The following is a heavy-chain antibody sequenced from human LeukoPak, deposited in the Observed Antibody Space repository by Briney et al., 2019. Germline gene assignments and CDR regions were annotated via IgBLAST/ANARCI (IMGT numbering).Heavy chain of an antibody. D-gene: IGHD3-3*01. J-gene: IGHJ6*02. CDR3: ARDLGAIFGVVITDYYYYGMDV. Sequence: ASVKVSCKASGYTFTSYYMHWVRQAPVQGLEWMGIINPSAGGTSYAQKFQGRVTMTRDTSTSTLYMELSSLRSEDTAVYYCARDLGAIFGVVITDYYYYGMDVWGQGTTVTVSS. CDR2: INPSAGGT. CDR1: GYTFTSYY. V-gene: IGHV1-46*01.